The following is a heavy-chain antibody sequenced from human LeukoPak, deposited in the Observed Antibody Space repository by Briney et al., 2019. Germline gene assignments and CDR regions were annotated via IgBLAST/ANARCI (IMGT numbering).Heavy chain of an antibody. J-gene: IGHJ4*02. Sequence: GGSLRLSCAASGFTFSSYSMNWVRQAPGKGLEWVSYISSSSSTIYCADSVKGRFTISRDNAKNSLYLQMNSLRAEDTAVYYCAKVMSSSSWRSQTGVDYWGQGTLVTVSS. D-gene: IGHD6-13*01. CDR2: ISSSSSTI. CDR3: AKVMSSSSWRSQTGVDY. CDR1: GFTFSSYS. V-gene: IGHV3-48*01.